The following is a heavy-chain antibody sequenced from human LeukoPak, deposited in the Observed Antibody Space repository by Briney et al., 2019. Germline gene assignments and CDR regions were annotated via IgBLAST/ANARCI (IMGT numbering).Heavy chain of an antibody. CDR1: GFTFSSYA. J-gene: IGHJ4*02. D-gene: IGHD6-13*01. CDR2: ISYDGSNK. CDR3: AREVAAGPFDY. Sequence: GGSLRLSCAASGFTFSSYAMHWVRQAPGKGLEWMAVISYDGSNKYYADSVKGRFTISRDNSKNTLYLQMNSLRAEDTAVYYCAREVAAGPFDYWGQGTLVTVSS. V-gene: IGHV3-30-3*01.